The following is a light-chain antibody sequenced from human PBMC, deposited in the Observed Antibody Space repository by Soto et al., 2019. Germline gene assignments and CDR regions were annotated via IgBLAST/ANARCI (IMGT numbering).Light chain of an antibody. CDR2: GAS. V-gene: IGKV3-15*01. CDR1: QSVSSN. J-gene: IGKJ5*01. Sequence: EIVLRQSPATLSLSQGERATLSCRASQSVSSNLAWYQQKPGQAPRLLIYGASTRATGIPARFSGSGSGTEFTLTISSLQSEDLAVYYCQKYNNWPPITVGQGTRLEIK. CDR3: QKYNNWPPIT.